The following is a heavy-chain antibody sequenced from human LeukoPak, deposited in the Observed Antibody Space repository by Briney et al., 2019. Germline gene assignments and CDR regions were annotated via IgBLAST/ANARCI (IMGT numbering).Heavy chain of an antibody. CDR3: ARDADHSSSWTDAFDI. CDR2: ISYDGSNK. CDR1: GFTFSSYG. Sequence: GRSLRLSCAASGFTFSSYGMHWVRQAPGKGLEWVAVISYDGSNKYYADSVKGRFTISRDNSKNTLYLQMDSLRAEDTAVYYCARDADHSSSWTDAFDIWGQGTMVTVSS. V-gene: IGHV3-30*03. D-gene: IGHD6-13*01. J-gene: IGHJ3*02.